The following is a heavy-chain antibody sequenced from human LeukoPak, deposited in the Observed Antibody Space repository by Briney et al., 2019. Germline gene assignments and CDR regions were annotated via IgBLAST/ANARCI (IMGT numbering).Heavy chain of an antibody. J-gene: IGHJ4*02. CDR1: GVTFSSYG. V-gene: IGHV3-33*06. CDR3: AKDGGRYYDSSGYAKY. Sequence: PGGSLRLSCASSGVTFSSYGMHWVRQAPGKGLGWVAVIWYDGSNKYYADSVKGRFTISRDNSKNTLYLQMDSLRAEDTAVYYCAKDGGRYYDSSGYAKYWGQGTLVTVSS. CDR2: IWYDGSNK. D-gene: IGHD3-22*01.